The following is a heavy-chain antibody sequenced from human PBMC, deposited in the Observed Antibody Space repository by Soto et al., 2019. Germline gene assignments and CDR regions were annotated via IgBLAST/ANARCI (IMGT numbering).Heavy chain of an antibody. Sequence: SETLSLTCAVYGGSFSGYYWSWIRQPPGKGLEWIGEINHSGSTNYNPSLKSRVTISVDTSKNQFSLKLSSVTAADTAVYYCARWERSSSWFGSIRSPGGFYYYYGMDVWGQGTTVTV. J-gene: IGHJ6*02. V-gene: IGHV4-34*01. CDR2: INHSGST. CDR1: GGSFSGYY. D-gene: IGHD6-13*01. CDR3: ARWERSSSWFGSIRSPGGFYYYYGMDV.